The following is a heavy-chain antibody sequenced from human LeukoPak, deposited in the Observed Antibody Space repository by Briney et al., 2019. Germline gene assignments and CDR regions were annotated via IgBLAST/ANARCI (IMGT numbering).Heavy chain of an antibody. CDR1: GFTFSSYS. CDR3: ARGTTGGYSPSH. J-gene: IGHJ4*02. D-gene: IGHD5-12*01. Sequence: PGGSLRLSCAASGFTFSSYSMNWVRQAPGKGLEWVSSISSINSYTYHADSVKGRFTISRDNAKNSLYLQMNSLRAEDTAVYFCARGTTGGYSPSHWGQGTLVTVSS. V-gene: IGHV3-21*01. CDR2: ISSINSYT.